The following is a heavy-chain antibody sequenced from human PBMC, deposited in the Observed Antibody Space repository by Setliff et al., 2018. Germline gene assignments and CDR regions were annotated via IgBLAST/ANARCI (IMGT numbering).Heavy chain of an antibody. D-gene: IGHD1-26*01. Sequence: SETLSLTCAVSGGSISSSNWWSWVRQPPGKGLEWIGEIYHSGSTNYNPSLKSRVTISVDTSRNQFSLQLSSVTSADTAIYYCTKGRVGLAARAGYWGQGTLVTVSS. J-gene: IGHJ4*02. CDR3: TKGRVGLAARAGY. CDR1: GGSISSSNW. V-gene: IGHV4-4*02. CDR2: IYHSGST.